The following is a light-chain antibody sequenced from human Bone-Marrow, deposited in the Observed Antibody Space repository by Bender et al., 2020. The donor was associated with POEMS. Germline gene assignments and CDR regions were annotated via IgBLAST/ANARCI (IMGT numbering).Light chain of an antibody. CDR2: KVI. Sequence: QSGLTQPASVSGPPDQSITISCTGTSSDIGSYNLVSWFQHRPGKAPKLIIYKVIKRPSGVPDGFSGSKSGNTASLTVSGLQADDEADYYCGSYAGSNMYVLFGGGTKLTVL. J-gene: IGLJ2*01. V-gene: IGLV2-14*02. CDR1: SSDIGSYNL. CDR3: GSYAGSNMYVL.